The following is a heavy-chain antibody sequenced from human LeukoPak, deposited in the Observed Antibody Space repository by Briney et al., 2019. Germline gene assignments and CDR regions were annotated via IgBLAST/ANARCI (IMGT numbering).Heavy chain of an antibody. D-gene: IGHD3-10*01. V-gene: IGHV1-18*01. Sequence: GASVKVSCKASGYTFTSYGISWVRQAPGQGLEWMGWISAYNGNTNYAQKLQGRVTITADESTSTAYMELSSLRSEDTAVYYCARGPMVRGPATTRHDYYYYMDVWGKGTTVTISS. CDR2: ISAYNGNT. CDR3: ARGPMVRGPATTRHDYYYYMDV. J-gene: IGHJ6*03. CDR1: GYTFTSYG.